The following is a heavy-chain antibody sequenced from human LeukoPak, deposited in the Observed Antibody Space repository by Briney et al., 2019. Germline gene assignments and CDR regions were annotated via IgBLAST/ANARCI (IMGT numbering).Heavy chain of an antibody. CDR3: ARYSAYGDFDY. Sequence: GGSLRLSCAASGFTFCSYCMHWVRQAPEKGLVWFSRINNNESSTSYADSVKARFTISRDNAKNTLYLQMNSLRAEDTAVYYCARYSAYGDFDYWGQGTLVTVSS. CDR2: INNNESST. D-gene: IGHD5-12*01. J-gene: IGHJ4*02. CDR1: GFTFCSYC. V-gene: IGHV3-74*01.